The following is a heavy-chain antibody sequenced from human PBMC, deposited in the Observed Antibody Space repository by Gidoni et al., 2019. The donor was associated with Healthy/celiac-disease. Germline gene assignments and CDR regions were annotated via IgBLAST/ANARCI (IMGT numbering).Heavy chain of an antibody. CDR2: IIPSCGTA. CDR1: GGTFSSYA. Sequence: QVQLVQSGAEVKKPGSSVKVSCKASGGTFSSYAISWVRQAPGQGLEWMGGIIPSCGTANYAQKFQGRVTITADESTSTAYMELSSLRSEDTAVYYCARETGYCTNGVCYTNAFDIWGQGTMVTVSS. V-gene: IGHV1-69*01. D-gene: IGHD2-8*01. CDR3: ARETGYCTNGVCYTNAFDI. J-gene: IGHJ3*02.